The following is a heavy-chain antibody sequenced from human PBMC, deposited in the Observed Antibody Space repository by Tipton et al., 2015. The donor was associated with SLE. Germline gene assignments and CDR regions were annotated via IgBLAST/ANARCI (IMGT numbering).Heavy chain of an antibody. D-gene: IGHD6-25*01. J-gene: IGHJ4*02. Sequence: SLRLSCAASGFTFDDYAMHWVRQAPGKGLEWVSLISWDGGSTYYADSVKGRFTISRDNSKNSLYLQMNSLRAEDTALYYCARDLCGYSSAGGDWGQGTLVTVSS. CDR3: ARDLCGYSSAGGD. CDR2: ISWDGGST. V-gene: IGHV3-43D*04. CDR1: GFTFDDYA.